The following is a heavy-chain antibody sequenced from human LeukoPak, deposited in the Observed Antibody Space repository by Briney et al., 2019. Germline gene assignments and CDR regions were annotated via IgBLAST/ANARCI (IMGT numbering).Heavy chain of an antibody. V-gene: IGHV1-18*04. D-gene: IGHD3-22*01. CDR1: GYIFTGYY. CDR3: ARDLTHRRNYDNSGYQIVSAF. Sequence: ASVKVSCKASGYIFTGYYMHWVRQAPGQGLECMGWISAYNGNTKYVQKFQGRVTMTTDTSTSTAYMELRSLRSDDTAVYYCARDLTHRRNYDNSGYQIVSAFWGQGTLVTVSS. CDR2: ISAYNGNT. J-gene: IGHJ4*02.